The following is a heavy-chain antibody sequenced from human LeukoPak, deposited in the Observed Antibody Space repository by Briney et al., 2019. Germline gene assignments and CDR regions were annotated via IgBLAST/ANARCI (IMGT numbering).Heavy chain of an antibody. V-gene: IGHV1-18*01. CDR3: ARTIRTRDYGDLGAFDY. CDR2: ISGYNDNT. CDR1: GYIFTSYD. J-gene: IGHJ4*02. Sequence: ASVKVSCKTSGYIFTSYDISWVRQAPGQGLEWMGWISGYNDNTNYAQKLQGRVTMTTDTSSSTAYMELSRLRSDDTAVYYCARTIRTRDYGDLGAFDYWGQGTLVTVSS. D-gene: IGHD4-17*01.